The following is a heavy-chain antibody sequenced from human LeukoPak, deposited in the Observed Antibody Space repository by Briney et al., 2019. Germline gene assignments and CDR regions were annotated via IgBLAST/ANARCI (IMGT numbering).Heavy chain of an antibody. Sequence: GASVKVSCKASGYTFTSHYMHWVRQAPGQGLEWMGRITPILGIANYAQKFQGRVTITADKSTSTAYMELSSLRSEDTAVYYCARDSSGWYRGRYNWFDPWGQGTLVTVSS. CDR1: GYTFTSHY. CDR3: ARDSSGWYRGRYNWFDP. CDR2: ITPILGIA. D-gene: IGHD6-19*01. J-gene: IGHJ5*02. V-gene: IGHV1-69*04.